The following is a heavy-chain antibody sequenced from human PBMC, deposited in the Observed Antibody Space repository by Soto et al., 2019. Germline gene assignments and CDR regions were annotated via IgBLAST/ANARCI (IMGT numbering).Heavy chain of an antibody. CDR3: ASQDDSSGYYYSTRDWFDP. CDR2: INAGNGNT. Sequence: ASVKVSCKASGYTFTGYAMHWVRQAPGQRLEWMGWINAGNGNTKYSQKFQGRVTITRDTSASTAYMELSSLRSEDTAVYYCASQDDSSGYYYSTRDWFDPWGQGTLVTVSS. V-gene: IGHV1-3*01. D-gene: IGHD3-22*01. J-gene: IGHJ5*02. CDR1: GYTFTGYA.